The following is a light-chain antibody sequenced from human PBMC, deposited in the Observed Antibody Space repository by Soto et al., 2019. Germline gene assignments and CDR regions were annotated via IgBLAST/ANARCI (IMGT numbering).Light chain of an antibody. Sequence: DIQRTQSASSLSGSGGRSVTVTCRASQSISSYLNWYRQKPGKAPKLLIYDASNLETGGPSRFSGSGSGPDFKMTISSLQTEDIETYYCQQYDTLPLSFGGGTQVDIK. CDR2: DAS. V-gene: IGKV1-33*01. CDR3: QQYDTLPLS. J-gene: IGKJ4*01. CDR1: QSISSY.